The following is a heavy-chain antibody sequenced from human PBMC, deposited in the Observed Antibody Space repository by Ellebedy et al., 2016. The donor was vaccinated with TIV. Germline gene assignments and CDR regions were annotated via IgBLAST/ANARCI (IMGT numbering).Heavy chain of an antibody. D-gene: IGHD5-12*01. CDR2: ISYDGSNK. V-gene: IGHV3-30*18. Sequence: GGSLRLSXAASGFTFSSYGMHWVRQAPGKGLEWVAVISYDGSNKYYADSVKGRFTISRDNSKNTLYLQMNSLRAEDTAVYYCAKSRGLRPGPLYYYYGMDVWGQGTTVTVSS. CDR3: AKSRGLRPGPLYYYYGMDV. CDR1: GFTFSSYG. J-gene: IGHJ6*02.